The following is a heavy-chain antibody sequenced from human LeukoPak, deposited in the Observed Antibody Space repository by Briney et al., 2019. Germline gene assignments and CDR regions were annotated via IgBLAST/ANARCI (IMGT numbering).Heavy chain of an antibody. CDR1: GFTFSNYA. Sequence: TGGSLRLSCAASGFTFSNYAMNWVRQAPGKGLEWVSGISGSGGSTYHADSVKGRFAISRDNSKNTLYVQMNSLRAEDTAVYYCAQDGTIAAPGTPRFAHWGQGTLVTVSS. CDR2: ISGSGGST. V-gene: IGHV3-23*01. CDR3: AQDGTIAAPGTPRFAH. J-gene: IGHJ4*02. D-gene: IGHD6-13*01.